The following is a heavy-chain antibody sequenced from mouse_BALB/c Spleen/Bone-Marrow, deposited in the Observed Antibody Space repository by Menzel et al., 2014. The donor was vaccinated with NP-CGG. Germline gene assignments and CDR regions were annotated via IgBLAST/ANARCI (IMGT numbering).Heavy chain of an antibody. V-gene: IGHV5-6-5*01. CDR2: ISGGGNS. D-gene: IGHD1-2*01. Sequence: EVKLVESGGGLVNPGGSLKLSFAASGFSFSSYAVSWVRQTPEKRLEWVASISGGGNSYHSDNMKGRFTISRDNARNILYLQMSSLRSEDTAMYYCARARGVTTATPYYFEYWGQGTALTVSS. CDR1: GFSFSSYA. J-gene: IGHJ2*01. CDR3: ARARGVTTATPYYFEY.